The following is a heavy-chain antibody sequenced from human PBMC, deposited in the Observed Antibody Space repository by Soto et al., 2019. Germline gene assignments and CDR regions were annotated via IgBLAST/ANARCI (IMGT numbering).Heavy chain of an antibody. J-gene: IGHJ4*02. CDR2: IDYNGVT. D-gene: IGHD2-15*01. Sequence: SETLSLTCTVSGGSIYRSGYYWGWIRQPPGRGLEWIGNIDYNGVTYSNPSLKSRVTISRDTSKNQFSLKLTSVTAADTALYYCGKVLVGATGHTDSDYWGTGTLVTVS. CDR1: GGSIYRSGYY. CDR3: GKVLVGATGHTDSDY. V-gene: IGHV4-39*01.